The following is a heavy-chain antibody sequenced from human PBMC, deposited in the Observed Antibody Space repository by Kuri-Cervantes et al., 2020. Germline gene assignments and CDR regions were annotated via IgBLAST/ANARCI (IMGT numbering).Heavy chain of an antibody. CDR2: IKQDGSEK. V-gene: IGHV3-7*01. J-gene: IGHJ5*02. Sequence: GGSLRLSCAASGFTFSSYWMSWVRQAPGKGLEWVANIKQDGSEKYYVDSVKGRFTISRDNAKNSLYLQMNSLRAEDTAVYYCARAHSYGDYGTNWFDPWGQGTLVTVSS. D-gene: IGHD4-17*01. CDR1: GFTFSSYW. CDR3: ARAHSYGDYGTNWFDP.